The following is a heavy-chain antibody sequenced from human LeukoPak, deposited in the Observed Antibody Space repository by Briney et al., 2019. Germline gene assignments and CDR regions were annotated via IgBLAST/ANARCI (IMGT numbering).Heavy chain of an antibody. V-gene: IGHV4-31*03. CDR2: IYYSGST. CDR1: GGSISSGGYY. CDR3: ARDSHAVAGHNWFDP. D-gene: IGHD6-19*01. J-gene: IGHJ5*02. Sequence: PSETLSLTCTVSGGSISSGGYYWSWIRQHPGKGLEWIGYIYYSGSTYYNPSLKSRVTISVDTSKNQFSLKLSSVTAADTAVYYCARDSHAVAGHNWFDPWGQGTLVSVSS.